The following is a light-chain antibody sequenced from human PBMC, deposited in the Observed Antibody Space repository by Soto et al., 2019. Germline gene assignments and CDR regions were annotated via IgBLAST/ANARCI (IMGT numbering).Light chain of an antibody. J-gene: IGKJ4*01. CDR1: QSINTD. CDR2: AAS. CDR3: QQSYSTPLT. V-gene: IGKV1-39*01. Sequence: DLQMTQSPSSLSASVGDRVTITCRASQSINTDLNWYQQKPGKAPKLLIYAASSLQSGVPSRFSGSRSGTDFTLTITSLRPEDFATYYCQQSYSTPLTFGGGTKVEIK.